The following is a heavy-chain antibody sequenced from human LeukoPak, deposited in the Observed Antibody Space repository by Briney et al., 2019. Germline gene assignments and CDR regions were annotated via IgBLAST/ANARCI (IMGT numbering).Heavy chain of an antibody. D-gene: IGHD5-24*01. V-gene: IGHV4-30-4*01. CDR2: IYYSGST. J-gene: IGHJ4*02. Sequence: SETLSLTCTVSGGSISSGDYYWSWIRQPPGKGLEWIGYIYYSGSTYYNPSLKSRVTISADTSKNQFSLKLSSVTAADTAVYYCAREQGGRRDGYNYEIDYWGQGTLVTVSS. CDR3: AREQGGRRDGYNYEIDY. CDR1: GGSISSGDYY.